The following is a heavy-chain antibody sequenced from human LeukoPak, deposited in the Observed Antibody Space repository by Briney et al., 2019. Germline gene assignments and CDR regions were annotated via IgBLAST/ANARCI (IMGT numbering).Heavy chain of an antibody. CDR3: AREGLGGGEMATIMAFDI. J-gene: IGHJ3*02. CDR2: INHSGST. Sequence: PSETLSLTCAVYGGSFSGYYWSWIRQPPGKGLEWIGEINHSGSTNYNPSLKSRVTISVDTSKNQFSLKLSSVTAADTAVYYCAREGLGGGEMATIMAFDIWGQGTMVTVSS. CDR1: GGSFSGYY. D-gene: IGHD5-24*01. V-gene: IGHV4-34*01.